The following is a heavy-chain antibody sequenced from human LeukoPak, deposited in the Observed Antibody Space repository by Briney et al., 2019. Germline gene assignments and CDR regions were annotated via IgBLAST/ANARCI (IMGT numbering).Heavy chain of an antibody. V-gene: IGHV3-53*01. D-gene: IGHD2-15*01. CDR3: ARGWYGAPRSTFDI. CDR1: GFTVGSNY. Sequence: PGGSLRLSCAASGFTVGSNYMSWVRQAPGKGLECVSVIYSGGSTYYADSVKGRFTVSRDNSKNTLYLQMNSLRAEDTAVYYCARGWYGAPRSTFDIWGQGTMVTVSS. CDR2: IYSGGST. J-gene: IGHJ3*02.